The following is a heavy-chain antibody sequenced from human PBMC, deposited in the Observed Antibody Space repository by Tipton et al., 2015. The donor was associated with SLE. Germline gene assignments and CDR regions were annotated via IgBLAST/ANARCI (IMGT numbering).Heavy chain of an antibody. V-gene: IGHV4-34*01. CDR3: ARDHVDHSGSYWD. Sequence: TLSLTCAVYGGSFSGYYWSWIRQPPGKGLEWIGEINHSGSTNYNPSLKSRVTISADTSKNQFSLKLTSVTAADTAVYYCARDHVDHSGSYWDWGQGTRVTVSS. J-gene: IGHJ4*02. CDR2: INHSGST. D-gene: IGHD1-26*01. CDR1: GGSFSGYY.